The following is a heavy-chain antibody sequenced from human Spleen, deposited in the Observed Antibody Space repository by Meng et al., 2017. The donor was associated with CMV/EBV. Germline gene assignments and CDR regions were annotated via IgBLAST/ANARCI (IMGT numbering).Heavy chain of an antibody. CDR2: IYYSGST. CDR3: ARDLRNPSGTLDY. V-gene: IGHV4-39*07. CDR1: GGSISSSSYY. J-gene: IGHJ4*02. Sequence: SETLSLTCTVSGGSISSSSYYWGWIRQPPGKGLEWIGSIYYSGSTYYNPSLKSRVTISVDTSKNQFSLKLSSVTAADTAVYYCARDLRNPSGTLDYWGQGTLVTVSS. D-gene: IGHD1-14*01.